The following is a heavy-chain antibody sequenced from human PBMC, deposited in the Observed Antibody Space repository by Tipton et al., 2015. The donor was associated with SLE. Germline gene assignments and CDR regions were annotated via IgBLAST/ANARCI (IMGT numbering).Heavy chain of an antibody. V-gene: IGHV3-30*02. CDR1: GFNFSSYD. Sequence: SLRLSCAASGFNFSSYDIHWVRQAPGKGLEWVAFVRFDGSKKYYADSLKDRLSISRDNSKKVVYVQMNSLRTEDTAIYYCARENRYWYRGMDVRGRGTTVTVSS. CDR3: ARENRYWYRGMDV. D-gene: IGHD2-15*01. CDR2: VRFDGSKK. J-gene: IGHJ6*02.